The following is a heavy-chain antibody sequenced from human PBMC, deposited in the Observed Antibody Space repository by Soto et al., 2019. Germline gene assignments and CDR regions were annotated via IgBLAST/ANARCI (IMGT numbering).Heavy chain of an antibody. CDR1: GYSFTSYW. J-gene: IGHJ6*02. CDR3: TKARLWGGDGYNSYYYNAMDV. CDR2: IYPGDSDT. Sequence: LKISCKGSGYSFTSYWIGWVRQMPGKGLELMGIIYPGDSDTRYSPSFQGQVTISRDNAKNSLYLQMNSLRPEDTALYYCTKARLWGGDGYNSYYYNAMDVWGQGTTVTVSS. D-gene: IGHD3-16*01. V-gene: IGHV5-51*01.